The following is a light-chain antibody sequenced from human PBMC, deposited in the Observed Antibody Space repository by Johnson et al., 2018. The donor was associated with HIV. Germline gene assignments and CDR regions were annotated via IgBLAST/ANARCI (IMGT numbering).Light chain of an antibody. CDR1: SSNIGNNY. CDR2: ENT. Sequence: QSVLTQSPSVSAAPGQKVTISCSGSSSNIGNNYVSWYRQLPGTDPKLLIYENTQRPSGIPDRFSGSKSGASATLGITGLPPGDEADYSCATWDRSLSAGGVFGTGTKVTVL. J-gene: IGLJ1*01. CDR3: ATWDRSLSAGGV. V-gene: IGLV1-51*02.